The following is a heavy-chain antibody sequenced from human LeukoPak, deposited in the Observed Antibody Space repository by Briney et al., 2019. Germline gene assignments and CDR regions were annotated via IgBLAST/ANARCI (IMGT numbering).Heavy chain of an antibody. Sequence: ASVEVSCKASGYTFTGYYMHWVRQAPGQGLEWMGWINPNSGGTNYAQKFQGWVTMTRDTSISTAYMELSRLRSDDTAVYYCARGIMITFGGVQTLFDYWGQGTLVTVSS. CDR2: INPNSGGT. CDR1: GYTFTGYY. D-gene: IGHD3-16*01. J-gene: IGHJ4*02. CDR3: ARGIMITFGGVQTLFDY. V-gene: IGHV1-2*04.